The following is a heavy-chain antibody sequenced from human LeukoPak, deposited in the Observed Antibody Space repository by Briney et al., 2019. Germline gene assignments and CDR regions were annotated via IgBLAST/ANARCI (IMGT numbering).Heavy chain of an antibody. J-gene: IGHJ3*02. CDR3: ATRGYSGYEDAFDI. D-gene: IGHD5-12*01. CDR2: IYYSGST. V-gene: IGHV4-31*03. CDR1: GGSISSGGYY. Sequence: SETLSLTCTVSGGSISSGGYYWSWIRQHPGKGLEWIGYIYYSGSTYYNPSLKSRVTISVDTSKNQFSLKLSSVTAADTAVYYCATRGYSGYEDAFDIWGQGTMVTVSS.